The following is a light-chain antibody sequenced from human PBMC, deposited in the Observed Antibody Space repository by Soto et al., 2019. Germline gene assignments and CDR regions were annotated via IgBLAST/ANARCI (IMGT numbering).Light chain of an antibody. CDR3: AAWDDSLSGDVV. CDR2: RNN. Sequence: QSVLTQPPSASGTPGQRVTISCSGSSSNIGSNYVYWYQQLPGTAPKLLIYRNNQRPSGVPDRFSGFKSGTSASLAISGLRSEDEADYYCAAWDDSLSGDVVFGGGTKVTVL. V-gene: IGLV1-47*01. J-gene: IGLJ2*01. CDR1: SSNIGSNY.